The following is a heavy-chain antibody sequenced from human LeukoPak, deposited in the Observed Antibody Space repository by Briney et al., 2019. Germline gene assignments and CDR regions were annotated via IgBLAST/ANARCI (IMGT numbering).Heavy chain of an antibody. CDR2: IYYSGST. CDR1: GGSISSYY. J-gene: IGHJ4*02. V-gene: IGHV4-59*01. D-gene: IGHD6-13*01. CDR3: ARDGKGYYSSSWYDY. Sequence: PSETLSLTCTVSGGSISSYYWSWIRQPPGKGLEWIGYIYYSGSTNYNPSLKSRVTISVDTSKNQFSLKLSSVTAADTAVYYCARDGKGYYSSSWYDYWGQGTLVTVSS.